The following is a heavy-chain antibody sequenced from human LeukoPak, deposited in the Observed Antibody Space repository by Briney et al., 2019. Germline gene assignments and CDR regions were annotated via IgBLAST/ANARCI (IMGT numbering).Heavy chain of an antibody. J-gene: IGHJ3*02. V-gene: IGHV4-61*01. D-gene: IGHD4-23*01. CDR2: IYYSGST. CDR3: ASPHGGNPPDAFDI. Sequence: SETLSLTCTVSGYSISSGYYWGWIRQPPGKGLEWIGYIYYSGSTNYNPSLKSRVTISVDTSKNQFSLKLSSVTAADTAMYYCASPHGGNPPDAFDIWGQGTMVTVSS. CDR1: GYSISSGYY.